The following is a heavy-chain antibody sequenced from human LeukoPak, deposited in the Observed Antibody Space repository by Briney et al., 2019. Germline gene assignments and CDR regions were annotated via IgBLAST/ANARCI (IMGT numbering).Heavy chain of an antibody. Sequence: PSETLSLTCGVSGGSVTSTNWWTWIRPPPGKGLEWIGEVHLNGNTNYNPSLYGRVTMSVDKSENHVSLKLTSLTAADTAVYYCAREGGLYRPLDYSGQGTLVTVTS. V-gene: IGHV4-4*02. D-gene: IGHD6-25*01. CDR2: VHLNGNT. CDR3: AREGGLYRPLDY. CDR1: GGSVTSTNW. J-gene: IGHJ4*02.